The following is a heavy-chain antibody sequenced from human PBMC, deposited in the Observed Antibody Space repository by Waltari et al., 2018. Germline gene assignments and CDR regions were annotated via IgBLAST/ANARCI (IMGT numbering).Heavy chain of an antibody. V-gene: IGHV1-8*03. CDR3: ARHQSSSWPRGFDY. D-gene: IGHD6-13*01. CDR2: MNPNSGNT. J-gene: IGHJ4*02. Sequence: QVQLVQSGAEVKKPGASVKVSCKASGYTFTSYDINWVRQATGQGLEWMGWMNPNSGNTVYAQKFQGRVTITRNTSISTAYMELSSLRSEDTAVYYCARHQSSSWPRGFDYWGQGTLVTVSS. CDR1: GYTFTSYD.